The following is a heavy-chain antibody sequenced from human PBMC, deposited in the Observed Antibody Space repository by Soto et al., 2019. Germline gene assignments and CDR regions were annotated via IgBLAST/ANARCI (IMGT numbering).Heavy chain of an antibody. CDR3: ARGKYSSGWFFDY. CDR2: IKQDGSEK. J-gene: IGHJ4*02. CDR1: GFTFSSYW. D-gene: IGHD6-19*01. V-gene: IGHV3-7*03. Sequence: LRLSCAASGFTFSSYWMSWVRQAPGKGLEWVANIKQDGSEKYYVDSVKGRFTISRDNAKNSLYLQMNSLRAEDTAVYYCARGKYSSGWFFDYWGQGTLVTVSS.